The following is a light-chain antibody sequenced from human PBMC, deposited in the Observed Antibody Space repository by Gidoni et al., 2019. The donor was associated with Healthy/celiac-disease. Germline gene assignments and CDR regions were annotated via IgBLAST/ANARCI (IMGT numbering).Light chain of an antibody. J-gene: IGKJ2*01. CDR3: QEYNSWPPYT. V-gene: IGKV3-15*01. CDR1: QSVSSN. Sequence: EIVMTQSPATLSVSPGERATLSCRASQSVSSNLAWYHQKPGQAPRLLIYGASTRATGIPARFSGSGSGTEFTLTISSLQSEDLAVYYCQEYNSWPPYTFGQGTKVEIK. CDR2: GAS.